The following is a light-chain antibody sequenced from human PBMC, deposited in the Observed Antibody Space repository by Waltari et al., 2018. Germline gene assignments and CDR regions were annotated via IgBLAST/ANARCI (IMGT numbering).Light chain of an antibody. Sequence: QSVLTQPPSVSVAPGQRVTHSCTGHTSNPGADADVQWYKQFPGRAPRLVIYANTYRPSGVPDRFSATKSGSSASLAITGLQAEDEADYYCQSYDKILSAWVFGGGTKVTVL. CDR3: QSYDKILSAWV. CDR1: TSNPGADAD. J-gene: IGLJ3*02. V-gene: IGLV1-40*01. CDR2: ANT.